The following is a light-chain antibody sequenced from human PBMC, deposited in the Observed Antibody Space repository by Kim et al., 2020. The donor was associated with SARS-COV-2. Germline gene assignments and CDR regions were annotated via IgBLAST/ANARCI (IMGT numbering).Light chain of an antibody. Sequence: EIVLTQSPATLSLSPGERATLSCRASQSVSSYLAWYQQKPGQAPRLLIYDASNRATGIPARFSGSGSGTDFTLTISSLEPEDFAVYYCKKRGVTFGGGTKVDIK. V-gene: IGKV3-11*01. CDR1: QSVSSY. CDR3: KKRGVT. CDR2: DAS. J-gene: IGKJ4*01.